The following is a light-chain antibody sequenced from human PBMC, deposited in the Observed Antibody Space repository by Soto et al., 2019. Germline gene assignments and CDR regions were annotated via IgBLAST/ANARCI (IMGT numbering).Light chain of an antibody. Sequence: DIQMTQSPSTLSASVGDRVTITCRASQSISSWLAWYQQKPGKAPKLLIYDASSSEIGVPPRVRGSGFGPEFTHTIDILQHDDVATYGCQHYKESSTFGQGTRLEIK. CDR3: QHYKESST. CDR1: QSISSW. V-gene: IGKV1-5*03. CDR2: DAS. J-gene: IGKJ1*01.